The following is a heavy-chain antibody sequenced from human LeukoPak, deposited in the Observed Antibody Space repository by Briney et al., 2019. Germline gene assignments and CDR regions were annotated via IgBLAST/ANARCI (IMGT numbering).Heavy chain of an antibody. CDR2: IIPIFGTA. D-gene: IGHD3-22*01. V-gene: IGHV1-69*13. J-gene: IGHJ4*02. Sequence: SVKVSCKASGGTFSSYAISWVRQAPGQGLEWMGGIIPIFGTANYAQKFQGRVTITADESTSTAYMGLSSLRSEDTAVYYCARSTRRYYYDSSGYYPFDYWGQGTLVTVSS. CDR1: GGTFSSYA. CDR3: ARSTRRYYYDSSGYYPFDY.